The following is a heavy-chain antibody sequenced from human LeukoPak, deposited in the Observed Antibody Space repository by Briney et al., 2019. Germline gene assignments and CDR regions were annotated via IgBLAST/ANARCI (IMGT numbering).Heavy chain of an antibody. D-gene: IGHD6-19*01. CDR1: GFTFSSYW. CDR3: ARVIAVAGTGYYYYGMDV. CDR2: INSDGSST. V-gene: IGHV3-74*01. J-gene: IGHJ6*02. Sequence: GGSLRLSCAASGFTFSSYWMHWVRQAPGKGLVWVPRINSDGSSTSYADSVKGRFTISRDNAKNTPYLQMNSLRAEDTAVYYCARVIAVAGTGYYYYGMDVWGQGTTVTVSS.